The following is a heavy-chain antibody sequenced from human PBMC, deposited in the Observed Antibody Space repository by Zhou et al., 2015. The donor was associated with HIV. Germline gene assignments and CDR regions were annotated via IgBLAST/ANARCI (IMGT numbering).Heavy chain of an antibody. J-gene: IGHJ3*02. CDR3: TSPALSGSLEAFDI. V-gene: IGHV3-73*02. CDR1: GFTFSGSA. CDR2: IRSKANSYAT. D-gene: IGHD5-12*01. Sequence: EVQLVESGGGLVQPGGSLRLSCAASGFTFSGSAMHWVRQASGKGLEWVGRIRSKANSYATAYAASVKGRFTISRDDSKNTAYLQMNSLKTEDTAVYYCTSPALSGSLEAFDIWGQGTMVTVSS.